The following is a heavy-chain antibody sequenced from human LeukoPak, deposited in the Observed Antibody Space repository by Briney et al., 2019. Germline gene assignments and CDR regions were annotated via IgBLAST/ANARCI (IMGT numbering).Heavy chain of an antibody. D-gene: IGHD2-8*01. CDR3: ARDMLAVPSNWFDP. Sequence: ASLKVSCKASGYTFTDYYMHWVRQAPGHGLEWMGWIYPDSGGTNYAQKFQGRVTMTRDTSISTAYMGLSRLTSDDAAVYFCARDMLAVPSNWFDPWGQGTLVTVSS. CDR2: IYPDSGGT. V-gene: IGHV1-2*02. CDR1: GYTFTDYY. J-gene: IGHJ5*02.